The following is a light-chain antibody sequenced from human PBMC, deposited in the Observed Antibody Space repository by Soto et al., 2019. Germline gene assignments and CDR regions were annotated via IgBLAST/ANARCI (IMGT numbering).Light chain of an antibody. J-gene: IGLJ1*01. CDR3: ATWDDSLNGDV. Sequence: QSVLTQPPSASGTPGQRVTISCSGSRSNIGRNTVNWYQQLPGTAPKLLIYNNNQRPSGVPDRFSGSKSGTSASLAISGLQSEDEADYYCATWDDSLNGDVFGTGTKVTVL. CDR1: RSNIGRNT. CDR2: NNN. V-gene: IGLV1-44*01.